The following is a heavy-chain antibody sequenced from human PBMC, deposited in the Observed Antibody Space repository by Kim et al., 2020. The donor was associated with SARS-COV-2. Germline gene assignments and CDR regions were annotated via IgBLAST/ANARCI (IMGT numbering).Heavy chain of an antibody. D-gene: IGHD3-9*01. Sequence: ASVKVSCKASGYTFTSFGISWVRQAPGQGLEWMGWISAYNGKIKYAQNFQDRVTVTTDTSTSIAYMELRSLRSDDTALYYCTRDLGDWREHLTFFDYWGQGTLVTVCS. CDR3: TRDLGDWREHLTFFDY. CDR1: GYTFTSFG. V-gene: IGHV1-18*04. J-gene: IGHJ4*02. CDR2: ISAYNGKI.